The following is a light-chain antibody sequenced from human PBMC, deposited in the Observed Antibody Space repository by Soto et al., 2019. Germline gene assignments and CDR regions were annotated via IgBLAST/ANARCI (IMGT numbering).Light chain of an antibody. Sequence: DIQMTQSPSSLSASVGDRVTITCQASQDISNYLNWYQQKPGKAPKLLIYDAANVETGVPSRFSGSGSGTDFTFTISSLQPEDIATYYCQQYDNLPVFGPGTKVDIK. CDR3: QQYDNLPV. CDR1: QDISNY. V-gene: IGKV1-33*01. CDR2: DAA. J-gene: IGKJ3*01.